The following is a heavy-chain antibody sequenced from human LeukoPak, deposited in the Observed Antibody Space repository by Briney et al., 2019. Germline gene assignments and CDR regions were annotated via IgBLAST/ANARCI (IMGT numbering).Heavy chain of an antibody. J-gene: IGHJ6*02. Sequence: KSGESLKISCKGSGYSFTSYWIGRVRQMPGKGLEWMGRIYPGDSDTRYSPSFQGQVTISADKYISTAYLQWSSLKASETAMYYCAREGSGWTSTNYYYYGMDVWGQGTTVTVSS. CDR3: AREGSGWTSTNYYYYGMDV. CDR1: GYSFTSYW. V-gene: IGHV5-51*01. D-gene: IGHD6-19*01. CDR2: IYPGDSDT.